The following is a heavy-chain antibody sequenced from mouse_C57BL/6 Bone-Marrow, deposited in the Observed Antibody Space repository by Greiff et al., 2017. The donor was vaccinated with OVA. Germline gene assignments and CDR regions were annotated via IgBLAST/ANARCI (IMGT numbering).Heavy chain of an antibody. CDR2: IDPETGDT. CDR1: GFNIKDDY. D-gene: IGHD2-3*01. CDR3: TTSLYDGYYVGFAY. Sequence: VQLQQSGAELVRPGASVKLSCTASGFNIKDDYMHWVKQRPEQGLEWIGWIDPETGDTEYASKFKGKATITADTSSNTAYLQLSSLTSEDTAVYYCTTSLYDGYYVGFAYWGQGTLVTVSA. J-gene: IGHJ3*01. V-gene: IGHV14-4*01.